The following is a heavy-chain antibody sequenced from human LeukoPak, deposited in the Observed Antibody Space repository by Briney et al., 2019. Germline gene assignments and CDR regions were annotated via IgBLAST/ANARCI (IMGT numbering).Heavy chain of an antibody. Sequence: GGSLRLSCAASGFTFSSYAMHWVRQAPRKGLEWVAVISYDGSNKYYADSVKGRFTISRDNSKNTLYLQMNSLRAEDTAVYYCARGYGSGADGGYMDVWGKGTTVTVSS. D-gene: IGHD3-10*01. CDR2: ISYDGSNK. J-gene: IGHJ6*03. CDR3: ARGYGSGADGGYMDV. V-gene: IGHV3-30*04. CDR1: GFTFSSYA.